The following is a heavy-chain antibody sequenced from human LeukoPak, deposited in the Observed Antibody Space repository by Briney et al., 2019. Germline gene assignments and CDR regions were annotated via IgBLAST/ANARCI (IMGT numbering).Heavy chain of an antibody. J-gene: IGHJ4*02. CDR3: AKGLGKATVTPLGY. D-gene: IGHD4-11*01. CDR2: ISGSGGST. V-gene: IGHV3-23*01. Sequence: HSGGSLRLSCAASGFTFSSYAMSWVRQAPGKGLEWVSGISGSGGSTYYAHSVKGRFTISRDNSKNTLYLQMDSLRAEDTAVYYCAKGLGKATVTPLGYWGQGTLVTVSS. CDR1: GFTFSSYA.